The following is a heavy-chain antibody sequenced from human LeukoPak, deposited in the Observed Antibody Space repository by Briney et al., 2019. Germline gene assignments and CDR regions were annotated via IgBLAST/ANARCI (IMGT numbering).Heavy chain of an antibody. CDR2: IYTSGST. D-gene: IGHD6-19*01. Sequence: SETLSLTCTVSGGSISSGSYYWSWIRQPAGKGLEWIGRIYTSGSTNYNPSLKSRVTISVDTSKNQFSLKLSSVTAADTAVYYCARPIAVADPNDAFDIWGQGTMVTVSS. CDR3: ARPIAVADPNDAFDI. V-gene: IGHV4-61*02. J-gene: IGHJ3*02. CDR1: GGSISSGSYY.